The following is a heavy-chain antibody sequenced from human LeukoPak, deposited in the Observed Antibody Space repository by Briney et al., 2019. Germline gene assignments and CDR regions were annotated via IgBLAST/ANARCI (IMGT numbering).Heavy chain of an antibody. Sequence: SEILSLTCTVSGGSISSYYWSWIRQPPGKGLEWIGYIFYSGSTNYNPSLESRVTMSVDTSKNQFSLKLSSVTAADTAVYYCASEDILDSGSFDYWGQGTLVTVSS. D-gene: IGHD3-9*01. CDR2: IFYSGST. V-gene: IGHV4-59*12. J-gene: IGHJ4*02. CDR1: GGSISSYY. CDR3: ASEDILDSGSFDY.